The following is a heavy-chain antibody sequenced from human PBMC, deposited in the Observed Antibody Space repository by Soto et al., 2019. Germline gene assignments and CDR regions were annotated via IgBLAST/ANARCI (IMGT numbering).Heavy chain of an antibody. V-gene: IGHV1-58*01. J-gene: IGHJ6*02. CDR1: GFTLTSSA. CDR3: AAPKVGREYYYYYYGMDV. CDR2: IVVGSGNT. Sequence: SVKVSCKASGFTLTSSAVQWVRQARGQRLEWIGWIVVGSGNTNYAQKFQERVTITRDMSTSTAYMELSSLRSEDTAVYYCAAPKVGREYYYYYYGMDVSGQGTTVTVSS.